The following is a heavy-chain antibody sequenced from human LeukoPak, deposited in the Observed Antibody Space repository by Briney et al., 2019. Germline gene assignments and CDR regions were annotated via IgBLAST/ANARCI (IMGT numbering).Heavy chain of an antibody. J-gene: IGHJ4*02. V-gene: IGHV4-59*01. Sequence: PSETLSLTCTVSGGSISSYYWSWIRQPPGKGLEGIGDIYYSGSTNYNPSLKSRVTISVDTSKNQFSLKLSSVTAADTAVYYCARDAAEDGDYVGYFDYWGQGTLVTVSS. CDR2: IYYSGST. D-gene: IGHD4-17*01. CDR1: GGSISSYY. CDR3: ARDAAEDGDYVGYFDY.